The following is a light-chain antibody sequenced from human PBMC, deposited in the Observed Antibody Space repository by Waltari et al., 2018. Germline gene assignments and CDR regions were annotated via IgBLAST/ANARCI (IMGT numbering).Light chain of an antibody. V-gene: IGLV2-11*01. CDR2: DVT. CDR3: CSFGGGNIFI. CDR1: SSDVGGYNE. J-gene: IGLJ1*01. Sequence: QAALTQPPSVSKSLGQAVTISCAGTSSDVGGYNEVSWYQHHPGTVPSLLIYDVTQRPSGVSDRFSGSKSGNRASLTISGLQAEDEADYYCCSFGGGNIFIFGPGTRLTVL.